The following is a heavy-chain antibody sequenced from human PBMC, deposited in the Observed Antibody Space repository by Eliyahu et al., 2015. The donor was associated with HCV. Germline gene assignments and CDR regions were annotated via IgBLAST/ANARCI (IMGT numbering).Heavy chain of an antibody. V-gene: IGHV4-59*01. CDR2: IYYSGST. Sequence: QVQLQESGPGLVKPSETLSLTCXVSGGXISSYSWSWIRQPPGKGLEWIGYIYYSGSTNNNPSLKSRVTISVDTSKNQFSLKLXSVTAADTAVYYCARATDYYGSGSYYRPFDYWGQGTLVTVSS. CDR3: ARATDYYGSGSYYRPFDY. J-gene: IGHJ4*02. CDR1: GGXISSYS. D-gene: IGHD3-10*01.